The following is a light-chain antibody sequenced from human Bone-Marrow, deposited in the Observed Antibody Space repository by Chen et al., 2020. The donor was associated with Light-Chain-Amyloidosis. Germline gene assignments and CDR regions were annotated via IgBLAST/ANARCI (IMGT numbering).Light chain of an antibody. Sequence: SYLLTQPSSVSVAPGQTATIACGGNNIGSTRINWYKQTPGQAPLLVVYDDSDRPSGIPERLSGSNSGNTATLTISRVEAGDEADYYCQVWDRSSDRPVFGGGTKLTVL. CDR1: NIGSTR. CDR2: DDS. V-gene: IGLV3-21*02. CDR3: QVWDRSSDRPV. J-gene: IGLJ3*02.